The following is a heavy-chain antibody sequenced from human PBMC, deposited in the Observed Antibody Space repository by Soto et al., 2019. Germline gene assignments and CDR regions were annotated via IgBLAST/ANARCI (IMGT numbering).Heavy chain of an antibody. D-gene: IGHD5-12*01. CDR1: GGSISSYY. CDR3: AGARDGYNYYYYGMDV. V-gene: IGHV4-59*01. Sequence: SETLSLTCTVSGGSISSYYWSWIRQPPGKGLEWIGYIYYSGSTNYNPSLKSRVTISVDTSKNQFSLKLSSVTAADTAVYYCAGARDGYNYYYYGMDVWGQGTTVTVS. J-gene: IGHJ6*02. CDR2: IYYSGST.